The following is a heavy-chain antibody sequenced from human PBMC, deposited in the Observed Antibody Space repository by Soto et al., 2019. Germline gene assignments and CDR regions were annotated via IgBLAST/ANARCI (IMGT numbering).Heavy chain of an antibody. CDR1: GGSFSGYY. Sequence: SETLSLTCAVYGGSFSGYYWSWFRHPPGKGLEWIGEINHSGSTNYNPSLKSRVTISVDTSKNQFSLKLSSVTAADTAVYYFARGEVYDSGGYPWFAPWGQGTLVTVSS. J-gene: IGHJ5*02. D-gene: IGHD3-22*01. V-gene: IGHV4-34*01. CDR2: INHSGST. CDR3: ARGEVYDSGGYPWFAP.